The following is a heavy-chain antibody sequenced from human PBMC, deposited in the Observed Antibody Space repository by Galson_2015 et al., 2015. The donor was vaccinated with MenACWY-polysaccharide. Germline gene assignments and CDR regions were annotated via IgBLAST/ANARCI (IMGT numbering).Heavy chain of an antibody. CDR2: IGGSGSNT. J-gene: IGHJ5*02. V-gene: IGHV3-23*01. CDR3: AKDSTDFWSVAGRFDH. D-gene: IGHD3-3*01. Sequence: PRLSCAASGFTFSNYSMSWVRQAPGKGLAWVSTIGGSGSNTHYADSVKGRFTISRDNSKNTLSLQMNSLRAEGTAVYYCAKDSTDFWSVAGRFDHWGQGTLVTVSS. CDR1: GFTFSNYS.